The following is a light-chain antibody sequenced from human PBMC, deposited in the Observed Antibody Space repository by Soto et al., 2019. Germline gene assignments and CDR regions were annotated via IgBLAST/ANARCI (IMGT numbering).Light chain of an antibody. Sequence: QSVLPHPPSASWTPGQRVTVSCSGSSSNIASNTVNWYQQLPGTAPKLLIYSNDQRPSGVPDRFSASKSGTSASLAISGLQSEDEADYYCASWDDSLNGNVFGTGTKVTVL. CDR1: SSNIASNT. CDR2: SND. J-gene: IGLJ1*01. CDR3: ASWDDSLNGNV. V-gene: IGLV1-44*01.